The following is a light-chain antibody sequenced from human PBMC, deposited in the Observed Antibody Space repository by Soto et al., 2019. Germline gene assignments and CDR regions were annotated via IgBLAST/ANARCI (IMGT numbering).Light chain of an antibody. CDR1: RSDVGSYNL. V-gene: IGLV2-23*01. Sequence: QSALTQPASVSGSPGQSITIPCTGTRSDVGSYNLVSWYQQHPGKAPKLMIYEGSKRPSGVSNRFSGSKSGNTASLTISGLQAEDEADYYCCSYAGSSTLLFGGGTKLTVL. J-gene: IGLJ2*01. CDR3: CSYAGSSTLL. CDR2: EGS.